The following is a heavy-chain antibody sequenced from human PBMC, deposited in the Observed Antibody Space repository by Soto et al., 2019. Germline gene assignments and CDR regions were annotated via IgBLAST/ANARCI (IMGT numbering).Heavy chain of an antibody. CDR2: IYYSGST. D-gene: IGHD5-12*01. CDR1: GGSISSSSYY. J-gene: IGHJ4*02. CDR3: ARIKDSGYLLEGVVVYYFDY. Sequence: SETLSLTCTVSGGSISSSSYYWGWIRQPPGKGLDWIGRIYYSGSTYYNPSLKSRVTISVDTSKNQFSLKLRSVTAADTAVYYCARIKDSGYLLEGVVVYYFDYWGQGTLVTVSS. V-gene: IGHV4-39*07.